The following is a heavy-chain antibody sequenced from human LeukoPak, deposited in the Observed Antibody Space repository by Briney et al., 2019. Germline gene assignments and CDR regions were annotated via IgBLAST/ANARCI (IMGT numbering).Heavy chain of an antibody. CDR1: GGSISSYY. CDR2: INYSGST. D-gene: IGHD2-15*01. J-gene: IGHJ5*02. CDR3: SRDKGGRLDP. Sequence: SETLSLTCTVSGGSISSYYWSWIRQPPGKGLEWIGYINYSGSTNYNPSLMSRVTISVDTSKNQFSLKLSSVTAADTAVYYCSRDKGGRLDPWGQGTLVTVSS. V-gene: IGHV4-59*01.